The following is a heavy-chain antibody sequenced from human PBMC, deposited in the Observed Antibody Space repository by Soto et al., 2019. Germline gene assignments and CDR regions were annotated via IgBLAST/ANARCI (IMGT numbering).Heavy chain of an antibody. V-gene: IGHV3-66*01. Sequence: EVQLVESGRGLVQPGGSLRLSCAASGFTVSTNYMSWVRQAPGKGLEWVSVIYIDGDTYYADSVKGRFTVSRDNSKNTLYLHMNGLRAEDTAVYYCAGDGGVAAAGILGYWGQGTLVTVSS. CDR2: IYIDGDT. D-gene: IGHD6-13*01. CDR1: GFTVSTNY. J-gene: IGHJ4*02. CDR3: AGDGGVAAAGILGY.